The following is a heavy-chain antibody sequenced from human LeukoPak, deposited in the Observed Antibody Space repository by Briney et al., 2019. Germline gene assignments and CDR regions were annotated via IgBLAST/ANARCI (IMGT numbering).Heavy chain of an antibody. Sequence: GGSLGLSCAASGFTVSSIYMSWVRQAPGKGLEWVSVIYGGSTTFYADSVKGRFTISRDNSKNTLDLQMNSLRAEDTAVYYCARDHYSGGMGVWGQGTAVTVSS. J-gene: IGHJ6*02. V-gene: IGHV3-66*01. D-gene: IGHD2-15*01. CDR1: GFTVSSIY. CDR2: IYGGSTT. CDR3: ARDHYSGGMGV.